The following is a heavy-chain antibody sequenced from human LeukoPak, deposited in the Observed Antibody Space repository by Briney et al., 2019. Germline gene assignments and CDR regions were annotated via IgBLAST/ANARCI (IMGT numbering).Heavy chain of an antibody. V-gene: IGHV2-26*01. Sequence: SGPTLVNPTETPTLTCNVSGFSLNSGRMGVSWIRQPPGKALEWLAHIFSNGKESYKTSLKSRLSISKDTSKSQVVLTLTNTDPADTAIYYCTQIRDSWFYFDSWGQGTLVTVSS. CDR2: IFSNGKE. CDR1: GFSLNSGRMG. D-gene: IGHD6-13*01. CDR3: TQIRDSWFYFDS. J-gene: IGHJ4*02.